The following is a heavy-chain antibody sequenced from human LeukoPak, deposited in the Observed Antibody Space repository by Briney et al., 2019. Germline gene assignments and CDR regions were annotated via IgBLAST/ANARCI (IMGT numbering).Heavy chain of an antibody. CDR2: MNPNSGNT. D-gene: IGHD4-17*01. V-gene: IGHV1-8*01. J-gene: IGHJ4*02. Sequence: ASVKVSCKASGYTFTSYDINWVRQATGRGLEWMGWMNPNSGNTGYAQKFQGRVTMTRNTSISTAYMELSSLRSEDTAVYYCARATTVTTRVYGYWGQGTLVTVSS. CDR3: ARATTVTTRVYGY. CDR1: GYTFTSYD.